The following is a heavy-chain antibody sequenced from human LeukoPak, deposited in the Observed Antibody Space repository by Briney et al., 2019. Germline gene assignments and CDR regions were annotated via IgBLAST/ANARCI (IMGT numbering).Heavy chain of an antibody. CDR3: AKDLDGF. CDR1: GFTFSTYA. CDR2: ISGSSRHI. D-gene: IGHD6-25*01. J-gene: IGHJ4*02. V-gene: IGHV3-23*01. Sequence: GGCLRLACAAYGFTFSTYAMSWVRQAPGKGLEWVSIISGSSRHIYYADSVKGRFTISRDNSKNTLYLQMTSLRAEDTAVYYCAKDLDGFWGQGTLVTVSS.